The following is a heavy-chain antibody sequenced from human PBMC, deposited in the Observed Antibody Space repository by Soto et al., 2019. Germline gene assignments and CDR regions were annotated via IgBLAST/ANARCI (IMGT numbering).Heavy chain of an antibody. J-gene: IGHJ6*02. CDR3: ARVRVGMDV. V-gene: IGHV4-59*01. CDR1: GGSISSYY. CDR2: IYYSGST. Sequence: SETLSLTCTASGGSISSYYWSWIRQPPGKGLEWIGYIYYSGSTNYNPSLKSRVTISVDTSKNQFSLKLSSVTAADTAVYYCARVRVGMDVWGQGTTVTVSS.